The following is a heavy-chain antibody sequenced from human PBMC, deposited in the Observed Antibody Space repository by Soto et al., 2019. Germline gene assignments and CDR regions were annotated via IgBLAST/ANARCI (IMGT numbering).Heavy chain of an antibody. J-gene: IGHJ4*02. CDR2: IIPIFGTA. D-gene: IGHD1-26*01. Sequence: QVQLVQSGAEVKKPGSSVKVSCKASGGTFSSYAISWVRQAPGQGLEWMGGIIPIFGTANYAQKFQGRVTNTADKSTSKAYMELSSLRSEDTAVYYCARDPKPLVGATTFDYWGQGTLVTVSS. V-gene: IGHV1-69*06. CDR1: GGTFSSYA. CDR3: ARDPKPLVGATTFDY.